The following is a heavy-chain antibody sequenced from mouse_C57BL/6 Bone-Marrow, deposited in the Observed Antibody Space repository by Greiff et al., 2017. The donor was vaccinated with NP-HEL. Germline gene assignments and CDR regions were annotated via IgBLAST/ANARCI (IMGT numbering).Heavy chain of an antibody. D-gene: IGHD2-4*01. Sequence: EVKLVESGGGLVQPGGSLKLSCAASGFTFSDYGMAWVRQAPRKGPEWVAFISNLAYSIYYADTVTGRFTISRENAKNTLYLEMSSLRSEDTAMYYCARRVDYDEGGFDYWGQGTTLTVSS. V-gene: IGHV5-15*04. CDR3: ARRVDYDEGGFDY. J-gene: IGHJ2*01. CDR1: GFTFSDYG. CDR2: ISNLAYSI.